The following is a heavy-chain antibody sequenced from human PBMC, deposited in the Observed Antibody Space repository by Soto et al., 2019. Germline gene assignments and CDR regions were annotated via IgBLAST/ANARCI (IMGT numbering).Heavy chain of an antibody. J-gene: IGHJ6*02. D-gene: IGHD3-16*01. Sequence: EVQLLETGGGLVQPGGSLRLSCAASGFTFSTYATSWHSWVRQAPGKGLEWVSTISDSAGSTYYADSVKGRFTFSTDNSKTTVHLQMNSLRAEDTAVYYCTCGGLYGMDVWGQGTTVTVSS. CDR1: GFTFSTYA. V-gene: IGHV3-23*01. CDR3: TCGGLYGMDV. CDR2: ISDSAGST.